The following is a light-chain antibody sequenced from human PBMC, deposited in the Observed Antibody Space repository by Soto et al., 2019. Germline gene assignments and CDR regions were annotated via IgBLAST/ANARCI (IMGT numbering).Light chain of an antibody. CDR3: QQRSNWPIFT. CDR1: QSVSDF. CDR2: DAA. Sequence: EIVLTQSPGTLSLFPGERATLSCRASQSVSDFLAWYQQKPGRAPRLLIYDAAKRAPGIPARFSGSGSGTDFTLTISSLEPEDSAVYYCQQRSNWPIFTFGPGTKV. V-gene: IGKV3-11*01. J-gene: IGKJ3*01.